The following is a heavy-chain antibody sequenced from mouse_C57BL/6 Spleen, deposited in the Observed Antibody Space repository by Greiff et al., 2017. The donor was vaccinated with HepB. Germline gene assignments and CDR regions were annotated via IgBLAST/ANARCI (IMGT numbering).Heavy chain of an antibody. CDR2: ISDGGSYT. CDR3: AREEYGRSFAY. Sequence: EVQGVESGGGLVKPGGSLKLSCAASGFTFSSYAMSWVRQTPEKRLEWVATISDGGSYTYYPDNVKGRFTISRDNAKNNLYLQMSHLKSEDTAMYYCAREEYGRSFAYWGQGTLVTVSA. V-gene: IGHV5-4*01. J-gene: IGHJ3*01. D-gene: IGHD1-1*01. CDR1: GFTFSSYA.